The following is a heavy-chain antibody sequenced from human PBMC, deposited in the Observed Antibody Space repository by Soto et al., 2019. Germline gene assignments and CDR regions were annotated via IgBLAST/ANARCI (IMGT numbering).Heavy chain of an antibody. CDR1: SSYW. V-gene: IGHV3-74*01. J-gene: IGHJ4*02. CDR3: ARDGPRGIVVVTAIFDY. D-gene: IGHD2-21*02. Sequence: SSYWMHWVRQAPGKGLVWVSRTNSDGSSTSYADSVKGRFTISRDNAKNTLYLQMNSLRAEDTAVYYCARDGPRGIVVVTAIFDYWGQGTLVTVSS. CDR2: TNSDGSST.